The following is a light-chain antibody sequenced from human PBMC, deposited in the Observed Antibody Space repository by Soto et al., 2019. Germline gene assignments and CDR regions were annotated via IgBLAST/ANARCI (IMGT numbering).Light chain of an antibody. Sequence: EIVMTPSPATLSVSPVERATLSCRASQSVRSSFLAWYQQKPGQAPSLLIYGASTRATGIPARFSGSGSGTEFTLTINSLQSEDFAVYYCQQYNNWPPITFGQGTRLEIK. J-gene: IGKJ5*01. CDR1: QSVRSSF. V-gene: IGKV3-15*01. CDR3: QQYNNWPPIT. CDR2: GAS.